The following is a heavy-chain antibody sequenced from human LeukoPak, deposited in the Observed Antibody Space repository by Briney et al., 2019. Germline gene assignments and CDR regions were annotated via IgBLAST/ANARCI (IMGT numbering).Heavy chain of an antibody. V-gene: IGHV1-46*01. CDR2: INPSGGST. D-gene: IGHD5-18*01. CDR3: ASYSYGPPDAFDI. CDR1: GYTFTSYY. Sequence: ASVKVSCKAPGYTFTSYYMHWVRQAPGQGLEWMGIINPSGGSTSYAQKFQGRVTMTRDTSTSTVYMELSSLRSEDTAVYYCASYSYGPPDAFDIWGQGTMVTVSS. J-gene: IGHJ3*02.